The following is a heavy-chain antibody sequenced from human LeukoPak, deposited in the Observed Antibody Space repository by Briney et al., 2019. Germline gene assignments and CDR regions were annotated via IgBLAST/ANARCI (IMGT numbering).Heavy chain of an antibody. V-gene: IGHV3-33*01. CDR2: IWYDGSNK. J-gene: IGHJ4*02. CDR3: ARGGGYVPYYFDY. Sequence: QPGGSLRLSCAASGFTFSSYGMLWVRQAPGKGLEWVAVIWYDGSNKYYADSVKGRFTISRDNSKNTLYLQMNSLRAEDTAVYYCARGGGYVPYYFDYWGQGTLVTVSS. D-gene: IGHD5-12*01. CDR1: GFTFSSYG.